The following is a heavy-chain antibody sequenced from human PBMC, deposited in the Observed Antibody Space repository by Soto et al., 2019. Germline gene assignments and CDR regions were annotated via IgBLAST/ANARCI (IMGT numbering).Heavy chain of an antibody. CDR3: TRTYSSSWSPFDY. CDR1: GGSISSGGYY. J-gene: IGHJ4*02. V-gene: IGHV4-31*03. D-gene: IGHD6-13*01. CDR2: IYYSGST. Sequence: PSETLSLTCTVSGGSISSGGYYWSWIRQHPGEGLEWIGYIYYSGSTYYNPSLKSRVTISVDTSKNQFSLKLSSVTAADTAVYYCTRTYSSSWSPFDYWGQGTLVTVSS.